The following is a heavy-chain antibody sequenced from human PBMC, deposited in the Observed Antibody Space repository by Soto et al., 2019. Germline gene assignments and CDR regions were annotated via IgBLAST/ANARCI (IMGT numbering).Heavy chain of an antibody. D-gene: IGHD6-19*01. V-gene: IGHV1-69*06. CDR2: IIPIYGTS. CDR3: ANIQMDSSGWYLWSLDS. J-gene: IGHJ5*01. Sequence: QVQLVQSGAAVKKPGSSVKVSCKASGDTFSSYSISWVRQAPGQGLEWMGRIIPIYGTSNSAQKFQGRVTITANKSTSTTYMELSSLRSDDTAVYYSANIQMDSSGWYLWSLDSWGHGTLVTVSS. CDR1: GDTFSSYS.